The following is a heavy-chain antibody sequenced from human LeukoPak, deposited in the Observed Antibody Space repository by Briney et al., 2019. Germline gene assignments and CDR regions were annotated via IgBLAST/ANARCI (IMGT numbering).Heavy chain of an antibody. CDR2: INPNSGGT. J-gene: IGHJ5*02. Sequence: GASVKVSCKASGYTFTGYYMHWVRQAPGQGLEWMGWINPNSGGTNYAQKFQGRVTMTRNTSISTAYMELSSLRSEDTAVYYCARTYYYDSSGYYNWFDPWGQGTLVTVSS. V-gene: IGHV1-2*02. CDR1: GYTFTGYY. D-gene: IGHD3-22*01. CDR3: ARTYYYDSSGYYNWFDP.